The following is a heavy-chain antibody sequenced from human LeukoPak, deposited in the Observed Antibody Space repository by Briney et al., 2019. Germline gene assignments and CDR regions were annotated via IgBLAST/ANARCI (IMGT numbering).Heavy chain of an antibody. CDR2: IYYSGST. J-gene: IGHJ6*02. V-gene: IGHV4-59*08. CDR3: ASTDGGSYGMEYYYYGMDV. Sequence: PSETLSLTCTVSGGSISSYYRSWIRQPPGKGLEWIGYIYYSGSTNYNPSLKSRVTISVDTSKNQFSLKLSSVTAADTAVYYCASTDGGSYGMEYYYYGMDVWGQGTTVTVSS. D-gene: IGHD1-26*01. CDR1: GGSISSYY.